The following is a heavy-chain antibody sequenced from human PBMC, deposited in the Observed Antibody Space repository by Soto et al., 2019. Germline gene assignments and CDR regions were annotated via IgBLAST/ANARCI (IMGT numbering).Heavy chain of an antibody. CDR1: GGDFNSYT. J-gene: IGHJ6*02. V-gene: IGHV1-69*02. Sequence: QLVQSGAEVKKPGSSVKVSCRASGGDFNSYTISWVRQAPGQGPEWMGTIIPILDVAKNAQKFQGRVTITADKSTSTVYMELRSLRSDDTGVYYCAQLWFGELWHGMDVWGQGTKVNVSS. D-gene: IGHD3-10*01. CDR2: IIPILDVA. CDR3: AQLWFGELWHGMDV.